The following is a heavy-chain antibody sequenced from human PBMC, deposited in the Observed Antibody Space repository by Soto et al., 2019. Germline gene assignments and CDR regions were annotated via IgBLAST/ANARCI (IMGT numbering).Heavy chain of an antibody. V-gene: IGHV4-31*03. J-gene: IGHJ5*01. CDR1: GGSISSGGYY. CDR3: ARHSASWQWFDY. D-gene: IGHD1-26*01. CDR2: IYYSGST. Sequence: QVQLQESGPGLVKPSQTLSLTCSVSGGSISSGGYYWSWIRQHPEKGLEWIGYIYYSGSTNYNPSLKSRVIIALATSSNRFSLDLRSVTAADTAIYYCARHSASWQWFDYWGQGTLVTVSS.